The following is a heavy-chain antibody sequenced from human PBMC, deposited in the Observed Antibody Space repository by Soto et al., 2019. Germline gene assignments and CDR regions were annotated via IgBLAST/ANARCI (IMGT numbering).Heavy chain of an antibody. CDR2: ISGSGGST. CDR3: AKDGEGSYRLPAFDI. V-gene: IGHV3-23*01. J-gene: IGHJ3*02. D-gene: IGHD3-16*02. Sequence: EVQLLESGGGLVQPGGSLRLSCAASGFTFSSYAMSWVRQAPGKGLEWVSAISGSGGSTYYADSVKGRFTISRDNSENTLYLQMNSLGAEDTAVYYCAKDGEGSYRLPAFDIWGQGTMVTVSS. CDR1: GFTFSSYA.